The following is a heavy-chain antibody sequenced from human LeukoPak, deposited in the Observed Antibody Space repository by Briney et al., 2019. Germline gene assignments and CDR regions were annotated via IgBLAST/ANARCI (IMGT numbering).Heavy chain of an antibody. CDR3: SRAYSTGWLGINDY. V-gene: IGHV3-49*04. J-gene: IGHJ4*02. D-gene: IGHD6-19*01. CDR2: IRNKANGGTA. Sequence: GGPLRLSCTASGFTFSDYAMSWVRQAPGKGLEWVGFIRNKANGGTAGYAASVKGRFTISRDDSKTIAYLQMNSLKTEDTAVYYCSRAYSTGWLGINDYWGQGALVTVSS. CDR1: GFTFSDYA.